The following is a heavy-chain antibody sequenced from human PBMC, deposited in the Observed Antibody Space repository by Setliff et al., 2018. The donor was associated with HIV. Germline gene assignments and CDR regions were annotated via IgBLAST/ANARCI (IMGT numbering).Heavy chain of an antibody. Sequence: ASVKVSCKASGYTFTDYYMHWVRQAPGQGLEWMGWINPNTGGTNYAQKFQGRVTVTRDTSISTAYMDLGRLRSDDTAVYCCARVPIHFEWSPPPSDYYHGMDVWGQGTTVTVSS. CDR1: GYTFTDYY. CDR2: INPNTGGT. CDR3: ARVPIHFEWSPPPSDYYHGMDV. J-gene: IGHJ6*02. D-gene: IGHD3-9*01. V-gene: IGHV1-2*02.